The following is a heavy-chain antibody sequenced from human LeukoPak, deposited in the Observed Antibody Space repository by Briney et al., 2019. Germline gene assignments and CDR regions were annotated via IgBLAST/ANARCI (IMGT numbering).Heavy chain of an antibody. CDR3: ARRDYGDFDY. Sequence: RASVKVSCKASGGTFSSYAISWVRQAPGQGLEWMGRIIPILGIANYAQKFQGRVTITADKSTSTAYMELSSLRSDDTAVYYCARRDYGDFDYWGQGTLVTVSS. D-gene: IGHD4-17*01. CDR1: GGTFSSYA. J-gene: IGHJ4*02. CDR2: IIPILGIA. V-gene: IGHV1-69*04.